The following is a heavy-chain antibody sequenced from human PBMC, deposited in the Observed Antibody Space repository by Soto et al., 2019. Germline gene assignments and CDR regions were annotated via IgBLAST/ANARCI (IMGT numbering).Heavy chain of an antibody. D-gene: IGHD6-19*01. V-gene: IGHV4-39*01. J-gene: IGHJ4*02. CDR3: ARLRQWLVLSDY. Sequence: SETLSLTCTVSGGSISSSSYYWGWIRQPPGKGLEWIGSIYYSGSTYYNPSLKSRVTISVDTSKNQFALKLSSVTAADTAVYYCARLRQWLVLSDYWGQGTLVTVSS. CDR2: IYYSGST. CDR1: GGSISSSSYY.